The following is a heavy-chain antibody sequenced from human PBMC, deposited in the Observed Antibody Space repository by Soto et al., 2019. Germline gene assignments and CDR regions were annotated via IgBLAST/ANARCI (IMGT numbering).Heavy chain of an antibody. V-gene: IGHV4-34*01. CDR1: GGSFSGYY. CDR2: INHSGST. CDR3: ARGFAPYFYYDSSGYAH. J-gene: IGHJ4*02. Sequence: SETLSLTCAVYGGSFSGYYWSWIRQPPGKGLEWIGEINHSGSTNYNPSLKSRVTISADTSKNQFSLKLSSVTAADTAVYYCARGFAPYFYYDSSGYAHWGQGTLVTVSS. D-gene: IGHD3-22*01.